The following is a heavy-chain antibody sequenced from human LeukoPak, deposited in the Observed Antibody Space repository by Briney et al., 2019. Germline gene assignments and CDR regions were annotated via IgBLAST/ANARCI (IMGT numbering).Heavy chain of an antibody. Sequence: SETLSLTCTVAGGSISSGAYWWTWIRQDPVKGLEWIGYIYYSGNTYYNPSLKSRVTISVDTSKNQFSLKLSSVTAADTAVYYCARAGGMATIRRWGLDYWGQGTLVTVSS. D-gene: IGHD5-24*01. J-gene: IGHJ4*02. CDR3: ARAGGMATIRRWGLDY. V-gene: IGHV4-31*03. CDR1: GGSISSGAYW. CDR2: IYYSGNT.